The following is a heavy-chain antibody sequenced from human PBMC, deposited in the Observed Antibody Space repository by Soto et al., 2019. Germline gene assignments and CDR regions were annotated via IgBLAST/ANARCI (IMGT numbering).Heavy chain of an antibody. CDR2: IFQSVNT. CDR1: GYSRDSYYY. CDR3: ARASFGGSGNYYGAHHDY. J-gene: IGHJ4*02. V-gene: IGHV4-38-2*01. D-gene: IGHD1-26*01. Sequence: NPYIRRAVYGYSRDSYYYSDAFRQSPGKRLEWSGTIFQSVNTYYNPSLKSRVPISVDTSKEHFPLILSSVTAADTAVYYCARASFGGSGNYYGAHHDYWGQGNVVTVS.